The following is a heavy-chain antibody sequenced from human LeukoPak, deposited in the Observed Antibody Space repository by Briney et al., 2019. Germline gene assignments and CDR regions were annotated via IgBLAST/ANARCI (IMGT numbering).Heavy chain of an antibody. V-gene: IGHV4-59*01. CDR3: ARVYSSSFKLDY. J-gene: IGHJ4*02. Sequence: PSETLSLTCTVSGGSISSYYWSWIRQPPGKGLEWIGYIYYSGSTNYNPSLKSRVTISVDTSKNQFSLKLSSVTAADTAVYYCARVYSSSFKLDYWGQGTLVTVSS. D-gene: IGHD6-13*01. CDR2: IYYSGST. CDR1: GGSISSYY.